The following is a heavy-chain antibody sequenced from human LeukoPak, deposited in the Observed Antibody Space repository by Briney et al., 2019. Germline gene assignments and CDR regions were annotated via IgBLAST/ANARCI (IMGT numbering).Heavy chain of an antibody. CDR1: GGSISTYY. V-gene: IGHV4-59*01. Sequence: PSETLSLTCTVSGGSISTYYGNWIRQPPGKGLEWIGYIYYSGSTNYNPSLKSRVTISVDTSKNQFSLKLSSVTAADTAVYYCARVGWYHGRYYFDYWGQGTLVTVSS. D-gene: IGHD2-15*01. J-gene: IGHJ4*02. CDR2: IYYSGST. CDR3: ARVGWYHGRYYFDY.